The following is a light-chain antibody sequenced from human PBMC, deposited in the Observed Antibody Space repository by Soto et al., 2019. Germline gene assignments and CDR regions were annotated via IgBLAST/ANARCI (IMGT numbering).Light chain of an antibody. CDR3: QQYNSDSST. Sequence: DIQMTQSPSTLSASLGGRVTLPXRASVSISSWFAWYQQQPGXAPKXXXADXSSLKRGGPSRLSGSGSGTEFTLTISSLQPDKFANYYCQQYNSDSSTVGQGTRLEIK. J-gene: IGKJ5*01. CDR2: DXS. V-gene: IGKV1-5*01. CDR1: VSISSW.